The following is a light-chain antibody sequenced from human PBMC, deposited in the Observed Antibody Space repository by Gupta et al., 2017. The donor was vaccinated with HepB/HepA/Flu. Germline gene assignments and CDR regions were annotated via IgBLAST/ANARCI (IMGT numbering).Light chain of an antibody. J-gene: IGLJ2*01. Sequence: SELTQAPAVSVALGQTVRITCQGDSLRSYYASWYQQKPGQDPVLVIYGKNNRPSGIPDRFSGSSSGNKASLTITGAQAVDEADYYCNSRDSSGNHVVFGGGTKLTVL. CDR1: SLRSYY. CDR3: NSRDSSGNHVV. V-gene: IGLV3-19*01. CDR2: GKN.